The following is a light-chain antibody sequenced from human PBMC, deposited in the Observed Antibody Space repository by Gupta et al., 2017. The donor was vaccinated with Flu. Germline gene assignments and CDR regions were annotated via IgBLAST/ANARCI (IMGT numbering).Light chain of an antibody. Sequence: QSALTQPASVSGSPGQSITISCTGTTSDIGGYRYVSWYQQHPGKAPKLMLYEVTNRPSGVSNRFSGSKSGNTASLTISGPQAEDEADYYCSSYSSSNTLVFGGGTKLTVL. V-gene: IGLV2-14*03. CDR1: TSDIGGYRY. CDR2: EVT. J-gene: IGLJ2*01. CDR3: SSYSSSNTLV.